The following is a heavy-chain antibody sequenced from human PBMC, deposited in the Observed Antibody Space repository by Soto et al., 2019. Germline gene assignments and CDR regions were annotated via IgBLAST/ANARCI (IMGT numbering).Heavy chain of an antibody. D-gene: IGHD3-10*01. V-gene: IGHV3-13*01. CDR1: GFTFSTYD. Sequence: GGSLRLSCAASGFTFSTYDMHWVRQSTGKSLEWVSAIGIANDTYYPGSVTGRFTISRDNAKNSLFLQMNSLRTGDTAVYYCARGTYGRSPDYWGQGTLVTVSS. CDR2: IGIANDT. CDR3: ARGTYGRSPDY. J-gene: IGHJ4*02.